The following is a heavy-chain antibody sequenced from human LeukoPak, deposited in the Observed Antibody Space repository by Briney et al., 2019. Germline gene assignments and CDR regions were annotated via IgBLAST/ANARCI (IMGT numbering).Heavy chain of an antibody. J-gene: IGHJ4*02. CDR3: ARASSSGPYYFVY. D-gene: IGHD3-22*01. CDR1: GGSISSGGYS. V-gene: IGHV4-30-2*01. CDR2: IYHSGST. Sequence: PSETLSLTCAVSGGSISSGGYSWSWIRQPPGKGLEWIGYIYHSGSTYYNPSLKSRVTISVDRSKNQFSLKLSSVTAADTAVYYCARASSSGPYYFVYWGQGTLVTVSS.